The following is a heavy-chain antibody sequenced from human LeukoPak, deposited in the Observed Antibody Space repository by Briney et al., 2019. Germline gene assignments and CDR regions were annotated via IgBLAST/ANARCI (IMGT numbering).Heavy chain of an antibody. CDR2: ISYSGANT. Sequence: GGSLRLSCTASGFTFSNYAMYWVRQAPGKGLEWVSTISYSGANTYYADSVKGRFTISRDNSKNTLYLQMNSLRAEDTAVYYCAKVYTYYFDYWGQGTLVTVSS. J-gene: IGHJ4*02. CDR1: GFTFSNYA. V-gene: IGHV3-23*01. CDR3: AKVYTYYFDY. D-gene: IGHD2-8*01.